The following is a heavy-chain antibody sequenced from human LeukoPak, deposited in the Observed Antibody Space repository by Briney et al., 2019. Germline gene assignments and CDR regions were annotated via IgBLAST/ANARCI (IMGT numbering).Heavy chain of an antibody. CDR3: TKGDDYGANTRLPKFNWFDP. Sequence: GGSLRLSCAASRFTFSDCAMHWVRQAPGKGLEWVAYIRYDGHTKNYADSVRGRFTISRDNSKDTLYLQMNSLRAEDTAVYYCTKGDDYGANTRLPKFNWFDPWGQGTLVSVSS. V-gene: IGHV3-30*02. D-gene: IGHD4-23*01. J-gene: IGHJ5*02. CDR1: RFTFSDCA. CDR2: IRYDGHTK.